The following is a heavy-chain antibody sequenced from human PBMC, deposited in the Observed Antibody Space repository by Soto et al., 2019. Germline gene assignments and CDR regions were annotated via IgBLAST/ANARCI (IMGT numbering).Heavy chain of an antibody. Sequence: QVQLVQSGAEVKKPGASVKVSCKASGYTFTSHDINWVRQATGQGLEWMGWMNPNSGNTGYAQKFQGRVTMTRSTSIRTAYMELSGLISEDTAVYYCATSLRAGAFDIWGQGTMVTVSS. CDR3: ATSLRAGAFDI. V-gene: IGHV1-8*02. CDR2: MNPNSGNT. D-gene: IGHD4-17*01. CDR1: GYTFTSHD. J-gene: IGHJ3*02.